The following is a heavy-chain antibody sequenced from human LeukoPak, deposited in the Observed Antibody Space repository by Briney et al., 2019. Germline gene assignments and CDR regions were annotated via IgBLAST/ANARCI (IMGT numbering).Heavy chain of an antibody. CDR3: ARVGILGYCSGGSCYGGGLDDY. Sequence: ASVKVSCKASGYTFTGYYMHWVRQAPGQGLEWMGWINPNSGGTNYAQKFQGRVTMTRDTSISTAYMELRSLRSDDTAVYYCARVGILGYCSGGSCYGGGLDDYWGQGTLVTVSS. CDR2: INPNSGGT. V-gene: IGHV1-2*02. J-gene: IGHJ4*02. CDR1: GYTFTGYY. D-gene: IGHD2-15*01.